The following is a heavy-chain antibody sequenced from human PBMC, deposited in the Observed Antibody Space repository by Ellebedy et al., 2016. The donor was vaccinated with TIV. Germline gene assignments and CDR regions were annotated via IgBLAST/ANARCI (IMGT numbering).Heavy chain of an antibody. CDR3: ASSDPNWYFDL. V-gene: IGHV4-59*08. CDR1: GGSISSYY. Sequence: SETLSLXXTVSGGSISSYYWSWIRQPPGKGLEWIGYIYYSGSTNYNPSLKSRVTISVDTSKNQFSLKLSSVTAADTAVYYCASSDPNWYFDLWGQGTLVTVSS. J-gene: IGHJ2*01. CDR2: IYYSGST.